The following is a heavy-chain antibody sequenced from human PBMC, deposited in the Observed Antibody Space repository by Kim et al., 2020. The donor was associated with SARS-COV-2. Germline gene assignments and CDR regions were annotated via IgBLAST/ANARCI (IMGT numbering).Heavy chain of an antibody. Sequence: GGSLRLSCAASGFTFGDHYMDWVRQAPGKGLEWVGRSRNKGNSYTTEYAASVKGRFTISRDDSQNSLYLQMNSLKTEDTAVYYCARVYGYNYFDYWGQGTLVTVSS. V-gene: IGHV3-72*01. CDR3: ARVYGYNYFDY. CDR2: SRNKGNSYTT. CDR1: GFTFGDHY. J-gene: IGHJ4*02. D-gene: IGHD5-12*01.